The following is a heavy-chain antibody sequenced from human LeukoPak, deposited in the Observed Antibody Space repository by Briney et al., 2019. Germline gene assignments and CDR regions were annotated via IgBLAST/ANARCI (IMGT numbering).Heavy chain of an antibody. J-gene: IGHJ4*02. D-gene: IGHD3-10*01. CDR3: ARVFYYYGSGTYYVFDY. CDR2: IYYSGST. CDR1: GGSISNYY. Sequence: PSETLSLTCTVSGGSISNYYWSWIRQPPGTGLEWIGFIYYSGSTNYNPSLKSRVTISLDTSKNQFSLKLTSVTAADTAVYYCARVFYYYGSGTYYVFDYWGQGNLVTVSS. V-gene: IGHV4-59*01.